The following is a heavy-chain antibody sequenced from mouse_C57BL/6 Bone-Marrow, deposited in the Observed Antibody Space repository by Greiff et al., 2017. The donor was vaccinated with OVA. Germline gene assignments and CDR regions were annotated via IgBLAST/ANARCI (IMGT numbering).Heavy chain of an antibody. CDR2: IYPRSGNT. Sequence: QVQLQQSGAELARPGASVKLSCKASGYTFTSYGISWVKQRTGQGLEWIGEIYPRSGNTYYNEKFKGKATLTADKSSCTAYMELRSLTSEDSAVDFCARFGSGYFFAYWGRGTLVTVSA. CDR3: ARFGSGYFFAY. J-gene: IGHJ3*01. V-gene: IGHV1-81*01. D-gene: IGHD2-3*01. CDR1: GYTFTSYG.